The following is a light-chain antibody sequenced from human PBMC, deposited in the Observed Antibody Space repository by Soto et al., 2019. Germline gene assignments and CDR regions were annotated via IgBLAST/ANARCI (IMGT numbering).Light chain of an antibody. V-gene: IGLV2-14*01. CDR1: SIDVGGYNY. Sequence: QSALTQPASVSGSPGQSITISCTGTSIDVGGYNYVSWYQQHPGKAPNLMIYEVSNRPSGVSNRFSGSKSGNTASLTISGLQADDEADYYCSSYTRSSSSYVFGTGTKVTVL. CDR3: SSYTRSSSSYV. CDR2: EVS. J-gene: IGLJ1*01.